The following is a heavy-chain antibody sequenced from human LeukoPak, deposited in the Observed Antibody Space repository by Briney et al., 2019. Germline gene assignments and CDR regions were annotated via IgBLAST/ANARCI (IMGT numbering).Heavy chain of an antibody. V-gene: IGHV3-23*01. Sequence: GGSLRLSCAASGFTFSSFAMSGVRHAPGKGLEWGSAISGSGGTTYYADSVKGRFTISRDNSKSTLYLQMNSLRAEDTAVYYCAKEKSLEFDYWGQGTLVTVSS. CDR1: GFTFSSFA. D-gene: IGHD1-1*01. CDR3: AKEKSLEFDY. CDR2: ISGSGGTT. J-gene: IGHJ4*02.